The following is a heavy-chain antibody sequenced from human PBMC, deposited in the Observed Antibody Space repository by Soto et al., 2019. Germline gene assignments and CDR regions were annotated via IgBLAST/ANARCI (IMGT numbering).Heavy chain of an antibody. V-gene: IGHV1-2*04. CDR2: INPNSGGT. Sequence: ASVKVSCKASGYTFTGYYMHWVRQAPGQGLEWMGWINPNSGGTNYAQKFQGWVTMTRDTSISTAYMELSRLRSDDTAVYYCARDKESSSSGRTYYYYGMDVWGQGTTVTVSS. J-gene: IGHJ6*02. CDR3: ARDKESSSSGRTYYYYGMDV. CDR1: GYTFTGYY. D-gene: IGHD6-6*01.